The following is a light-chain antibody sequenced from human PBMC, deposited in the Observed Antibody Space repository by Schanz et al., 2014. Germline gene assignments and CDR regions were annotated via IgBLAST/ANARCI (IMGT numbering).Light chain of an antibody. V-gene: IGLV2-14*01. Sequence: QSALTQPPSASGSPGQSVTISCTGTSGDVGAYKYVSWYQQHPGKAPKLMIYEGSQRPSTVSNRFSGSKSDNTASLTISGLQAEDEADYYCSSHTSSNTWVFGGGTKLTVL. J-gene: IGLJ3*02. CDR1: SGDVGAYKY. CDR3: SSHTSSNTWV. CDR2: EGS.